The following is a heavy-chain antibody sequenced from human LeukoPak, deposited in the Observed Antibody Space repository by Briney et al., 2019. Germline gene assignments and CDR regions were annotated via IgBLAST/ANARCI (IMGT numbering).Heavy chain of an antibody. Sequence: GGSLRLSCAASGFTFSSYDMHWVRQAAGKRLEWVSGIGTAGDPYSPISVKGRFTISSENAKNSLYLQMNNLRAGDTAVYYCTRSRYSSGWDYYFDYWGQGTLVTVSS. CDR3: TRSRYSSGWDYYFDY. D-gene: IGHD6-19*01. J-gene: IGHJ4*02. V-gene: IGHV3-13*05. CDR1: GFTFSSYD. CDR2: IGTAGDP.